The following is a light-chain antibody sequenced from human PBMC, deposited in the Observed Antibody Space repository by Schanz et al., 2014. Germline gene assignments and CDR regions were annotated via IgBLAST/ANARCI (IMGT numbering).Light chain of an antibody. CDR3: SSFTSVSTVV. CDR1: SNDIGDYNY. CDR2: DVN. Sequence: QSALTQPPSASGSPGQSVTISCTGTSNDIGDYNYVSWYQQHPGKAPKVMIYDVNKRPSGVSARFSASKSGNTASLTISGLQAADEADYYCSSFTSVSTVVFGPGTKLTVL. J-gene: IGLJ1*01. V-gene: IGLV2-8*01.